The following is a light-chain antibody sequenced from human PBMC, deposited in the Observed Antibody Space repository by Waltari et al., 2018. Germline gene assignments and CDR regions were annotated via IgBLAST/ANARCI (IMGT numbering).Light chain of an antibody. J-gene: IGLJ2*01. CDR3: QSYDSSLSASV. V-gene: IGLV1-40*01. Sequence: VLTQPPSVSGAPGQRVTISCTGSSSNIGAGYDVHWYQQLPGTAPKLLIYGNSNRPSGVPDRFSGSKSGTSASLAITGLQAEDEADYYCQSYDSSLSASVFGGGTKLTVL. CDR2: GNS. CDR1: SSNIGAGYD.